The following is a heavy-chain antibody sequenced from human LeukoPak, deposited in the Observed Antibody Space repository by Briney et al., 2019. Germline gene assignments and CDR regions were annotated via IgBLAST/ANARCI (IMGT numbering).Heavy chain of an antibody. CDR3: AKASVVAATPDY. CDR1: GFTFSSYG. D-gene: IGHD2-15*01. J-gene: IGHJ4*02. CDR2: ISYDGSNK. V-gene: IGHV3-30*18. Sequence: PGRSLRLSCAASGFTFSSYGMHWVRQAPGKGLEWVAVISYDGSNKYYADSVKGRFTISRDNSKNTLYLQMNSLRAEDTAVYYYAKASVVAATPDYWGQGTLVTVSS.